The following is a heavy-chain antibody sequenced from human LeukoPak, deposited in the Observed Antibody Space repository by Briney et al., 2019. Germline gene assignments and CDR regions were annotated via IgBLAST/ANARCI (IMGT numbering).Heavy chain of an antibody. CDR3: AIAIFVVGATGNFDY. CDR1: GFTFSTCS. Sequence: GGSLRLSCAASGFTFSTCSMNWVRQAPGKGLEWVSYMDGSSGTIYYADSVKGRFTISRDNSKNTLYLQMNSLRAEDTAVYYCAIAIFVVGATGNFDYWGQGTLVTVSS. CDR2: MDGSSGTI. J-gene: IGHJ4*02. V-gene: IGHV3-48*01. D-gene: IGHD1-26*01.